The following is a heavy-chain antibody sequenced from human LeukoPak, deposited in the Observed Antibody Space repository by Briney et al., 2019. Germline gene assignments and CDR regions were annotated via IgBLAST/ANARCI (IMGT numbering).Heavy chain of an antibody. Sequence: ASVKVSCKASGYTFTGYYMHWVRQAPGQGLEWMGWINPNSGGTNYAQKFQGRVTMTRDTSISTAYMELSRLRSDDTAVYYCARACSSSGPYYFDYWGQGTLVTVSS. D-gene: IGHD3-22*01. CDR1: GYTFTGYY. CDR3: ARACSSSGPYYFDY. J-gene: IGHJ4*02. CDR2: INPNSGGT. V-gene: IGHV1-2*02.